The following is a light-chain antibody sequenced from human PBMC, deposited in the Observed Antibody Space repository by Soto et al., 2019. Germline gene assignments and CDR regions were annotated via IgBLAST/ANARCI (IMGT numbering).Light chain of an antibody. V-gene: IGKV1-17*01. CDR3: LHQYSYLALS. CDR2: AAS. CDR1: QSIRND. J-gene: IGKJ4*01. Sequence: DIQMTQSPSSLSASVGDRVTITCRASQSIRNDLGWYQQKSGKAPRRLIYAASTLQTGVPSRFSGSGSGREFTLTISGLQPEDFATYYCLHQYSYLALSFGGGTKVE.